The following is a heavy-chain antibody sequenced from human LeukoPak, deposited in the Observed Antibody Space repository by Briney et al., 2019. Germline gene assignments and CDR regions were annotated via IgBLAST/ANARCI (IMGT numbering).Heavy chain of an antibody. V-gene: IGHV3-23*01. CDR2: ISGSGGST. Sequence: GGSLRLSCAASGFTFGSYAMSWVRQAPGKGLEWVSAISGSGGSTYYADSVKGRFTISRDNSKNTLYLQMNSLRAEDTAVYYCAKARGDIVATIFDYWGQGTLVTVSS. D-gene: IGHD5-12*01. CDR1: GFTFGSYA. CDR3: AKARGDIVATIFDY. J-gene: IGHJ4*02.